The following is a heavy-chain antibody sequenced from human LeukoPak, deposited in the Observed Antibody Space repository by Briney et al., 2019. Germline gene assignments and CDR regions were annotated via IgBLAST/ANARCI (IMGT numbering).Heavy chain of an antibody. Sequence: SETLSLTCTVSGDSISSGSYYWGCIRQPPGKGLGWIGSIYYSGSTYYKPSLKSRVTISVDTSKNQFSLKLSSVTAADTAVYYCARDTRSSMQLERPDYWGRGTLVTVSS. CDR2: IYYSGST. CDR3: ARDTRSSMQLERPDY. CDR1: GDSISSGSYY. D-gene: IGHD1-1*01. J-gene: IGHJ4*02. V-gene: IGHV4-39*07.